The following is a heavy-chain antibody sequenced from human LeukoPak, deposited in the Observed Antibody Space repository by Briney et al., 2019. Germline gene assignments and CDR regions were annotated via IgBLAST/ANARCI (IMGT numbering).Heavy chain of an antibody. J-gene: IGHJ1*01. Sequence: GGSLRLSCAASGFTFSSFAMTWVRQAPGKGLEWVSTISGSGVSTFFADSVSGRFTISRDNSKNTLYLKMTSLRAEDTAVYYCAKAYYDSSGYHPEYFQHWGQGTLVTVSS. CDR1: GFTFSSFA. CDR2: ISGSGVST. V-gene: IGHV3-23*01. CDR3: AKAYYDSSGYHPEYFQH. D-gene: IGHD3-22*01.